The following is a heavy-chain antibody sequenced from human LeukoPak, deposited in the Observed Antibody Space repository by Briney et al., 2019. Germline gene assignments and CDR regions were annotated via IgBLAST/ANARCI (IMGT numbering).Heavy chain of an antibody. J-gene: IGHJ4*02. CDR1: GGSIGEYY. V-gene: IGHV4-59*01. D-gene: IGHD2-21*02. CDR2: VYRNGNT. Sequence: SETLSLSCTVSGGSIGEYYWTWIRQPPGKGLHWIGFVYRNGNTRYNPSLKSRVTISVDTSENQFSLNLTSVTSADTAVYYCARQQVVTAPFDYWGQGTLVTVSS. CDR3: ARQQVVTAPFDY.